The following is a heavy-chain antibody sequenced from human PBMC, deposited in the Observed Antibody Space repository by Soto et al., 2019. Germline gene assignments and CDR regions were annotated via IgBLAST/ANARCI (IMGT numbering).Heavy chain of an antibody. J-gene: IGHJ5*02. CDR3: ARVEGYCSGGGCYPDH. CDR1: GDSISRGGHY. Sequence: QVQLQESGPGLVKPSQTLSLTCTVSGDSISRGGHYWSWIRQHPGKGLEWIGYIYYTGNTYYNPSLESRVNISVDTSKNQFSLKVSSVTAADTAVYYCARVEGYCSGGGCYPDHWGQGALVTVSS. D-gene: IGHD2-15*01. V-gene: IGHV4-31*03. CDR2: IYYTGNT.